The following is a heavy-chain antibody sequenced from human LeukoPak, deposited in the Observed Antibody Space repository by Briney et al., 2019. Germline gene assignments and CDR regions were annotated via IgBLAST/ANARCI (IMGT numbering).Heavy chain of an antibody. J-gene: IGHJ4*02. CDR2: ISYDGSNK. D-gene: IGHD4-17*01. V-gene: IGHV3-30*03. CDR1: GFTFSSYG. CDR3: ATGGRYGDYPPYRLDY. Sequence: GGSPRLSCAASGFTFSSYGMHWVRQAPGKGLEWVAVISYDGSNKYYADSVKGRFTISRDNSKNTLYLQTNSLRAEDTAVYYCATGGRYGDYPPYRLDYWGQGTLVTVSS.